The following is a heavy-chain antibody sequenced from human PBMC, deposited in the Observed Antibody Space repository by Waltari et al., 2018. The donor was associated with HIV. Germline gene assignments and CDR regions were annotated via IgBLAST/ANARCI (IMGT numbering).Heavy chain of an antibody. Sequence: EVQLVESGGGLVQPGGSLRLSCAASGFIFSNSWLNCVRQAQGKVLDWVANINQDGSEKYYVDSLKGRFTISRDNAKNSLYLQMNNLRAEDTAVYYCAGEMPTIIGDAFDIWGQGTMVTISS. D-gene: IGHD3-16*02. V-gene: IGHV3-7*01. J-gene: IGHJ3*02. CDR3: AGEMPTIIGDAFDI. CDR1: GFIFSNSW. CDR2: INQDGSEK.